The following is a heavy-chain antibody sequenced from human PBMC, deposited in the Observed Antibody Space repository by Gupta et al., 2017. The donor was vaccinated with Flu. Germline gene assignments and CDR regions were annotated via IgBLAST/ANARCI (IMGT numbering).Heavy chain of an antibody. CDR1: GGSFSSSDYC. CDR3: ARRKTYSDWFDP. Sequence: QLQLRESGPGLVKPSETLSLTCTVSGGSFSSSDYCWGWIRQPPGKGLECIGSICFSGNTFYSPPLKSRVTMSVDTSKNQFSLKLRSVTAADTAVYYCARRKTYSDWFDPWGQGTLVTVSS. CDR2: ICFSGNT. D-gene: IGHD2-15*01. J-gene: IGHJ5*02. V-gene: IGHV4-39*01.